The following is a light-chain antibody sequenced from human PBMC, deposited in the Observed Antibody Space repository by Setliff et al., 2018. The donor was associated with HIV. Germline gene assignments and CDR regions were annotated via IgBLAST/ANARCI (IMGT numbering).Light chain of an antibody. J-gene: IGLJ1*01. CDR3: CSYAGSYRYI. V-gene: IGLV2-11*01. Sequence: QSALTQPASVSGSPGQSVTFSCTGSSSDVGSYDYVSWYQHHPGKAPKLIIYDVTGRPSGVPDRFSGSKSGNTASLTISGLQAEDEADYYCCSYAGSYRYIFGSGTKVTVL. CDR2: DVT. CDR1: SSDVGSYDY.